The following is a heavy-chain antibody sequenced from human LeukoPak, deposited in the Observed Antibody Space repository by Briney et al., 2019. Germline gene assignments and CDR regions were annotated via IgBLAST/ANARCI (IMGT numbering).Heavy chain of an antibody. CDR2: FDPEDGET. CDR3: ATDIAYYYDSSGYY. Sequence: ASVKVSCKVSGYTLTELSMHWVRQAPGKGLEWMGGFDPEDGETIYAQKFQGRVTMTEDTSTDTAYMELSSLRSEDTAVYYCATDIAYYYDSSGYYWGQGTLVTVSS. J-gene: IGHJ4*02. V-gene: IGHV1-24*01. CDR1: GYTLTELS. D-gene: IGHD3-22*01.